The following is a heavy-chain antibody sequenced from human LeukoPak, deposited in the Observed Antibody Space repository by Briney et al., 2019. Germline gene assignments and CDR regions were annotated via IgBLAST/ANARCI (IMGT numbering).Heavy chain of an antibody. D-gene: IGHD3-22*01. CDR2: IYHSGST. CDR1: GGSISSGGYS. CDR3: ARGLGDSSGYFDY. Sequence: SQTLSLTCAVSGGSISSGGYSWSWIRQPPGKGLEWIGYIYHSGSTYYNPSLKSRVTISVDRSKNQFSLKLSSVTAADTAVYYCARGLGDSSGYFDYWGQGTLVTVSS. V-gene: IGHV4-30-2*01. J-gene: IGHJ4*02.